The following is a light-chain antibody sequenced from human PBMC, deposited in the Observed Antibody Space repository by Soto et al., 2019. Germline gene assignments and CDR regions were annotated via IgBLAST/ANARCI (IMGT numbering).Light chain of an antibody. CDR1: QSVSSSY. J-gene: IGKJ1*01. V-gene: IGKV3-20*01. CDR2: GAS. Sequence: EIVLTQSPGTLSSSPWERATLSCRASQSVSSSYLAWYQQKPGQAPRLVIYGASSRATGIPDRFSGSGSGTDFTLTISRLEPEDFAVYYCQQYGSSGTFGQGTKVDIK. CDR3: QQYGSSGT.